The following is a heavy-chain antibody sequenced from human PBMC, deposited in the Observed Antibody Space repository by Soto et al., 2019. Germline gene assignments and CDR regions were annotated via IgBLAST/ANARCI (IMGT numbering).Heavy chain of an antibody. V-gene: IGHV3-33*01. CDR2: IWYDGSNK. D-gene: IGHD2-15*01. CDR1: GFTFSSYG. J-gene: IGHJ4*02. Sequence: PGGSLRLSCAASGFTFSSYGMHWVRQAPGKGLEWVAVIWYDGSNKYYADSVKGRFTISRDNSKNTLYLQMNSLRAEGTAVYYCARDPGCSSCYELSFDYWGQGTLVTVSS. CDR3: ARDPGCSSCYELSFDY.